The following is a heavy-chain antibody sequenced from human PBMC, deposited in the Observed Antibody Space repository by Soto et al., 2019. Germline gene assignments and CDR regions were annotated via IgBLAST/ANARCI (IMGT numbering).Heavy chain of an antibody. CDR2: ILPIFGTA. Sequence: ASVKVSCKASGGTFSSYAISWVRQAPGQGLEWMGGILPIFGTANYAQKFQGRVTITADESTSTAYMELSSLRSEDTAVYYCASPQLDYYDSSGPDAFDIWGQGTMVTVSS. J-gene: IGHJ3*02. D-gene: IGHD3-22*01. CDR3: ASPQLDYYDSSGPDAFDI. CDR1: GGTFSSYA. V-gene: IGHV1-69*13.